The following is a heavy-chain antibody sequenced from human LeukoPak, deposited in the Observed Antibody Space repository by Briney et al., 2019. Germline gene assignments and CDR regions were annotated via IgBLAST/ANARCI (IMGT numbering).Heavy chain of an antibody. V-gene: IGHV5-51*01. J-gene: IGHJ4*02. D-gene: IGHD1-26*01. CDR2: IYPGDSDT. CDR1: GYTFSTYW. CDR3: ARRSSGTYSIDFDF. Sequence: GESLKISCKGSGYTFSTYWIGWVRQMRGKGLEWIGIIYPGDSDTRYSPSLQGQVTISADKSISTAYVQWTSLKASDTAMYYCARRSSGTYSIDFDFWGQGTLATVSS.